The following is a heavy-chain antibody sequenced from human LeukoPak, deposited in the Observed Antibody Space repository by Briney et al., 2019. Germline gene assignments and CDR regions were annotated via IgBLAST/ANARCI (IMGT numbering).Heavy chain of an antibody. Sequence: GESLKISCKGAGYSFTSYWFGWVRQMPGKGLEWMGIIYHGDSDTRYSPSFQGQVTISADKSISTAYLQWSSLKASDTAMYYCARHPGSAYYYYYYMDVWGKGTTVTVSS. CDR3: ARHPGSAYYYYYYMDV. CDR1: GYSFTSYW. CDR2: IYHGDSDT. D-gene: IGHD1-14*01. J-gene: IGHJ6*03. V-gene: IGHV5-51*01.